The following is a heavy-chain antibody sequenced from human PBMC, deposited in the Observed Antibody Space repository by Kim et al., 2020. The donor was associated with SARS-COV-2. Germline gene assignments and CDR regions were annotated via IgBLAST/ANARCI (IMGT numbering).Heavy chain of an antibody. CDR1: GGSFSGYY. D-gene: IGHD3-16*01. J-gene: IGHJ5*02. Sequence: SETLSLTCAVYGGSFSGYYWSWIRQPPGKGLEWIGEINHSGSTNYNPSLKSRVTISVDTSKNQFSLKLSSVTAADTAVYYCARASRVITFGGGPPRWFDPWGQGTLVTVSS. CDR2: INHSGST. CDR3: ARASRVITFGGGPPRWFDP. V-gene: IGHV4-34*01.